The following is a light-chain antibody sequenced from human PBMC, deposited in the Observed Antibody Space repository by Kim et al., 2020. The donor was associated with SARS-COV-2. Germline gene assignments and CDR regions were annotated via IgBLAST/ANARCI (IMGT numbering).Light chain of an antibody. CDR3: QQYDTYST. CDR2: EAS. Sequence: SASVGDRVTITCRASESISNWLAWYQQKPGEAPRLLIYEASSLESAVPSRFSGRGFGTEFTLTISGLQPEDFATYYCQQYDTYSTFGQGTKVDIK. CDR1: ESISNW. J-gene: IGKJ1*01. V-gene: IGKV1-5*03.